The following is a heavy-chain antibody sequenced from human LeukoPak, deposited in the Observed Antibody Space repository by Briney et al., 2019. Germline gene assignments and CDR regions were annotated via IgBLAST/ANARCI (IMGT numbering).Heavy chain of an antibody. CDR1: RGSIRTYY. Sequence: SETLSLTCTVSRGSIRTYYWSWIRQPPGKRLEWVGSIYYSGSTNYNPSLKSRLTISVDTSKKQLSLKLSSVTAADTAVYYCARAAGYCSGGTCYDYWGQGTLVTVSS. D-gene: IGHD2-15*01. V-gene: IGHV4-59*01. J-gene: IGHJ4*02. CDR3: ARAAGYCSGGTCYDY. CDR2: IYYSGST.